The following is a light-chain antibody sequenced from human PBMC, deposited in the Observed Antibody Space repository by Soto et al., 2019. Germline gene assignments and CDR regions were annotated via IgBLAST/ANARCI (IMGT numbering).Light chain of an antibody. CDR1: QSVSSTY. Sequence: EIVLTQSPDTLSLSPGERATLSCRASQSVSSTYLAWYQQKPGQAPRLLIFDASSRATGVPDRFGGSGSGTDFTLTISRLEPEDFAVYYCQHYSTASGAFGQGTKVEIK. CDR3: QHYSTASGA. CDR2: DAS. V-gene: IGKV3-20*01. J-gene: IGKJ1*01.